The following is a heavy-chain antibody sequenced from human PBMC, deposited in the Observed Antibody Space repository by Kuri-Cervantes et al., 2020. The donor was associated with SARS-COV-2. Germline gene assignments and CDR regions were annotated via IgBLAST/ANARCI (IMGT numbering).Heavy chain of an antibody. Sequence: GSLRLSCTVSGGSISSYYWSWIRQPPGKGLEWIGYIYYSGSTNYNPSLKSRVTISVDTSKNQFSLKLSSVTAADTAVYYCARAGEWLFSDAFDIWGQGTMVTVSS. CDR2: IYYSGST. V-gene: IGHV4-59*01. CDR1: GGSISSYY. J-gene: IGHJ3*02. D-gene: IGHD3-3*01. CDR3: ARAGEWLFSDAFDI.